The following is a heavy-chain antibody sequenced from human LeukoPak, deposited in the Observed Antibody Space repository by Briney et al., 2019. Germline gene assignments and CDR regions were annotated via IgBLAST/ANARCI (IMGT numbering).Heavy chain of an antibody. CDR2: IKEDGSET. J-gene: IGHJ4*02. D-gene: IGHD3-3*01. CDR3: ARGVPYASWSGPHYSDY. CDR1: GLTFSNYW. Sequence: GGSLRLSCTASGLTFSNYWMSWVRQAPGKGLEWVANIKEDGSETYYVDSVKGRFSISRDNAKNSLYLQMNSLRAEDTAVYYCARGVPYASWSGPHYSDYWGQGTLVTVSS. V-gene: IGHV3-7*01.